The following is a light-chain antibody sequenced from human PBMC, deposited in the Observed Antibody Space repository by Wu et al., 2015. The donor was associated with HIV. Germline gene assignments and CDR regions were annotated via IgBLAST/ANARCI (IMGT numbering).Light chain of an antibody. CDR2: GSS. Sequence: EIVLTQSPATLSLSPGERATLSCRASRSVSSFLAWYQQKPGQAPRLLIYGSSNRVTGIPTRFSGSGSGTDFTLTISSLEPEDFAVYYCQQYNNGPRTFGQGTKVEVK. J-gene: IGKJ1*01. CDR1: RSVSSF. V-gene: IGKV3-11*01. CDR3: QQYNNGPRT.